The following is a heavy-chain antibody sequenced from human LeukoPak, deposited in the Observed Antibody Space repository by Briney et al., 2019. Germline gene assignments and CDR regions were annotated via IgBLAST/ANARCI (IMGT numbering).Heavy chain of an antibody. CDR2: IYYSGST. CDR1: GGSISSYY. CDR3: ARDRLKGSRHYYYYGMDV. Sequence: SETLSLTCTASGGSISSYYWSWIRQPPGKGLEWIGYIYYSGSTNYNPSLKSRVTISVDTSKNQFSLKLSSVTAADTAVYYCARDRLKGSRHYYYYGMDVWGKGTTITVSS. D-gene: IGHD3-22*01. J-gene: IGHJ6*04. V-gene: IGHV4-59*01.